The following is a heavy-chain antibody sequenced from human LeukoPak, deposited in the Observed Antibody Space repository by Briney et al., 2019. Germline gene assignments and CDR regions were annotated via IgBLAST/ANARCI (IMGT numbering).Heavy chain of an antibody. D-gene: IGHD6-19*01. J-gene: IGHJ5*02. V-gene: IGHV3-21*01. CDR1: GFTFSRYW. CDR2: INPTSSSI. Sequence: PGGSLRLSCAASGFTFSRYWMSWVRQAPGKGLEWVSSINPTSSSIYYADAVKGRFTISRDNVKNSLYLQMNSLRAEDTAVYYCARDSSGWYRHQKTWGQGTLVTVSS. CDR3: ARDSSGWYRHQKT.